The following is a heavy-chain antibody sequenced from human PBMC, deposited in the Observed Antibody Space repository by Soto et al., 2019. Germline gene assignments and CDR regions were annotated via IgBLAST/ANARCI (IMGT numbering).Heavy chain of an antibody. J-gene: IGHJ3*01. CDR2: ISWNSGVI. Sequence: VESGGGLVQPGRSLRLSCAASGFTFDDYAMHWVRQAPGKGLEWVSSISWNSGVIDYADSVKGRFSISRDSAKNSLFLQMNSLRPEDTALYYCAKDVAWGGSHPNHAFDVWGQWTMVSVSS. D-gene: IGHD1-26*01. CDR3: AKDVAWGGSHPNHAFDV. V-gene: IGHV3-9*01. CDR1: GFTFDDYA.